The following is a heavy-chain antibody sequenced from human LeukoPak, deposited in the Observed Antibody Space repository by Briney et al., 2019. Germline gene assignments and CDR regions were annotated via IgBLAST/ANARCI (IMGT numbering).Heavy chain of an antibody. J-gene: IGHJ4*02. CDR3: ARSRSSGYYYGFDY. V-gene: IGHV4-61*08. Sequence: PSETLSLTCTVSGGSISSGGYYWSWIRQPPGKGLEWIGYIYNSGSTNYNPSLKSRVTISVDTSKNQFSLKLSSVTAADTAVYYCARSRSSGYYYGFDYWGQGTLVTVSS. D-gene: IGHD3-22*01. CDR2: IYNSGST. CDR1: GGSISSGGYY.